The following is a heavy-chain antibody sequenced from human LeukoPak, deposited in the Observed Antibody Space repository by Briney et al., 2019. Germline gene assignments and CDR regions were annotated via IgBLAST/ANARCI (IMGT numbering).Heavy chain of an antibody. CDR3: ARVVRVGPTYIGSYFDY. Sequence: GGSLRLSCAASGFTFSSYAMHWVRQAPGKGLEYVSAISSNGGSTYYANSVKGRFTISRDNSKNTLYLQMGSLRAEDMAVYYCARVVRVGPTYIGSYFDYWGQGTLVTVSS. CDR2: ISSNGGST. CDR1: GFTFSSYA. V-gene: IGHV3-64*01. J-gene: IGHJ4*02. D-gene: IGHD5/OR15-5a*01.